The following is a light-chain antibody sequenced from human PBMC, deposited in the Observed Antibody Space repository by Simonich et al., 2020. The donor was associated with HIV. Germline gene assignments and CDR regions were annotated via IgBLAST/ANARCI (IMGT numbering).Light chain of an antibody. CDR1: QSISSW. Sequence: DIQLTQSPSTLSASVGDRVTITCRASQSISSWLAWDQQKPGKAPNLLIYKASSLESGVPSRFSGSGSGTEFTLTISSLQSEDFATYYCQQYYSYPYTFGQGTKLEIK. CDR2: KAS. V-gene: IGKV1-5*03. J-gene: IGKJ2*01. CDR3: QQYYSYPYT.